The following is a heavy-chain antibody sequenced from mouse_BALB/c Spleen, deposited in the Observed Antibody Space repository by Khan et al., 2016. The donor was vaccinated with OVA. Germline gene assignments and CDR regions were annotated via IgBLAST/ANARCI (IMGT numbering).Heavy chain of an antibody. CDR1: GFTFSNYG. CDR3: ARTPGYYGSNYFDY. V-gene: IGHV5-9-3*01. CDR2: ISSGGSYT. Sequence: EVELVESGGGLVKPGGSLKFSCAASGFTFSNYGMSWVRQTPEKRLEWVATISSGGSYTYYPDSVKGRFTISRDNANNTLYLKMSSLRSEDTAMYYCARTPGYYGSNYFDYWGQGTTPTVSS. D-gene: IGHD1-1*01. J-gene: IGHJ2*01.